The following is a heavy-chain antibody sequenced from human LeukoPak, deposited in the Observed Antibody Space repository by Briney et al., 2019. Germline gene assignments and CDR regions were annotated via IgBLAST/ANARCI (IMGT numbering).Heavy chain of an antibody. CDR1: GGSISSYF. J-gene: IGHJ3*02. CDR3: ARANWELLRNSFDI. D-gene: IGHD7-27*01. Sequence: SETLSLTCTVSGGSISSYFWSWIRQPAGKGLECIGHIYTSGNTNYNPSLKSRVTMSIDTSKNQFSLNLSSVTAADTAIYYCARANWELLRNSFDIWGQGTMVTVSS. V-gene: IGHV4-4*07. CDR2: IYTSGNT.